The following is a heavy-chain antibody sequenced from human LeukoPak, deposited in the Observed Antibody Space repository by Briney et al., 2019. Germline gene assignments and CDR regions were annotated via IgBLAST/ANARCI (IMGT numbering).Heavy chain of an antibody. CDR2: INHSGST. V-gene: IGHV4-34*01. CDR3: ARRRKVPAPRAGDAFDI. J-gene: IGHJ3*02. Sequence: SETLSLTCAVYGGSFSGYYWTWIRQPPGKGLEWIGEINHSGSTNYSPSLKSRVTISVDTSKNQFSLKMSSVTAADTAIYYCARRRKVPAPRAGDAFDIWGQGTMVTVSS. D-gene: IGHD2-21*02. CDR1: GGSFSGYY.